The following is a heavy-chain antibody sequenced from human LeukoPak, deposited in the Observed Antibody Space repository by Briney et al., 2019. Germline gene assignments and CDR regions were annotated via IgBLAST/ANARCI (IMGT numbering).Heavy chain of an antibody. CDR3: TSVYDTSGYYHSGIDY. Sequence: GGSLRLSCTTSGFTFGDSAMSWVRQAPGKGLEWVGFIRSKAYRGATQYAPSVKGRFTISRDDSKSVAYLQTDSLKTEDSAVYFCTSVYDTSGYYHSGIDYWGQGTLVTVSS. V-gene: IGHV3-49*04. J-gene: IGHJ4*02. D-gene: IGHD3-22*01. CDR1: GFTFGDSA. CDR2: IRSKAYRGAT.